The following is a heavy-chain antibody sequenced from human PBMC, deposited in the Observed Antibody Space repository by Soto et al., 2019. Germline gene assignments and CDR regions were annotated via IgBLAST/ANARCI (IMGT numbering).Heavy chain of an antibody. D-gene: IGHD3-10*01. CDR1: GGTVSSYA. J-gene: IGHJ4*02. V-gene: IGHV1-69*13. CDR3: ARDLSSDSPGFRGYDL. Sequence: SVKVSCKVSGGTVSSYAITWVRQAPGKGLEWMGVFIPIFVSAHYAQKFQGRVTITADESSSTAYMELSGLRSEDTAIYYCARDLSSDSPGFRGYDLWGQGTLVTVSS. CDR2: FIPIFVSA.